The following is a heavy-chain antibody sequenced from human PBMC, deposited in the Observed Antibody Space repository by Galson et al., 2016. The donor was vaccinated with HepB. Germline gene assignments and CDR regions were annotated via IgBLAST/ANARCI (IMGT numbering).Heavy chain of an antibody. J-gene: IGHJ4*02. CDR2: ISNDGNDK. CDR3: AKARFATPISFLVDD. V-gene: IGHV3-30*18. Sequence: SLRLSCAASGFIFSNYGMHWVRQAPGKGLEWVAVISNDGNDKYYADSVKGRFTISRDNSKNTLYLEMNSLRDEDTAVYFCAKARFATPISFLVDDWGQGTLVTVSS. CDR1: GFIFSNYG. D-gene: IGHD3-10*01.